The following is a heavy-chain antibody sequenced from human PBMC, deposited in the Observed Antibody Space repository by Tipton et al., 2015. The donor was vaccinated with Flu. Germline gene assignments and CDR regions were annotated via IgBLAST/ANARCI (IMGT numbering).Heavy chain of an antibody. V-gene: IGHV4-39*01. CDR3: ARWRPEYYFDY. CDR1: GGSISSSSYY. Sequence: TLSLTCTVSGGSISSSSYYWGWIRQPPGKGLEWIGSIYYSGSTYYNPSLKSRVTISVDTSKNQFSLKLSSVTAADTAVYYCARWRPEYYFDYWGQGTLVTVSS. D-gene: IGHD1-14*01. J-gene: IGHJ4*02. CDR2: IYYSGST.